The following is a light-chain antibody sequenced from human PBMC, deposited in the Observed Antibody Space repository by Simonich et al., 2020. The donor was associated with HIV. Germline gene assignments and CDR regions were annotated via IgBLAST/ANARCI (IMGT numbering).Light chain of an antibody. CDR1: SGDVGSYNL. CDR2: EGS. J-gene: IGLJ2*01. CDR3: CSYAGSSTFV. Sequence: QSALTQPASVSGSPGQSITISCTGISGDVGSYNLVSWYQQNPGKAPKLMIYEGSKRPSGVSNRFSGSNSGNTASLTISGLQAEDEADYYCCSYAGSSTFVFGGGTKLTVL. V-gene: IGLV2-23*03.